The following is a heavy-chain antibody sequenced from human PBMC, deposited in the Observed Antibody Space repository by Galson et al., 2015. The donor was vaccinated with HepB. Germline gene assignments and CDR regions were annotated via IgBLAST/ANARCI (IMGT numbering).Heavy chain of an antibody. V-gene: IGHV3-48*03. CDR3: ARDATSTAVVPAALIDY. Sequence: SLRLSCAASGFTFSSYNMHWVRQAPGKRLEWVSYISSSTIYYVDSVKGRFTISRDNAKNSLYLQMNSLRAEDTAVYYCARDATSTAVVPAALIDYWGQGTLVTVSS. D-gene: IGHD2-2*01. CDR2: ISSSTI. J-gene: IGHJ4*02. CDR1: GFTFSSYN.